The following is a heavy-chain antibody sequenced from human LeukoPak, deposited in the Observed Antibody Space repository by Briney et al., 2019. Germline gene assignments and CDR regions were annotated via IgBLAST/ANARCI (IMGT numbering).Heavy chain of an antibody. CDR3: ARYDRSVGWFDP. V-gene: IGHV6-1*01. Sequence: SQTLSLTCAISGDSVSSNSAAWNWIRQSPSRGLEWLGRTYYRSKWYNDYAVSVKSRISITPDTSKNHFSLQLNSVTPEDTAVYYCARYDRSVGWFDPWGQGTLVTVSS. CDR1: GDSVSSNSAA. D-gene: IGHD5/OR15-5a*01. J-gene: IGHJ5*02. CDR2: TYYRSKWYN.